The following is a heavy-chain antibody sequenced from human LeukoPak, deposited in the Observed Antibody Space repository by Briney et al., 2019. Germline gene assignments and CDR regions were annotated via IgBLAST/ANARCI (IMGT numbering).Heavy chain of an antibody. CDR3: ARETTQKGAHYMDV. D-gene: IGHD1-14*01. Sequence: SETLSLTCTVSGGSISSYYWSWIRQPVGKGLEWIGRIYTSGSTNYNPSLKSRVTISVDTSKNQFSLKLSSVTAADTAVYYCARETTQKGAHYMDVWGKGTTVTISS. CDR1: GGSISSYY. CDR2: IYTSGST. J-gene: IGHJ6*03. V-gene: IGHV4-4*07.